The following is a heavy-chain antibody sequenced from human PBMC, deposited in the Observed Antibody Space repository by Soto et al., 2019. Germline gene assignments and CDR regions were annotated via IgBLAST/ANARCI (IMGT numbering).Heavy chain of an antibody. CDR1: GGTFSTYT. V-gene: IGHV1-69*02. CDR2: IIPLFGIA. J-gene: IGHJ4*02. Sequence: QVQLVQSGAEVKKPGSSVKVSCKASGGTFSTYTISWVRQAPGQGLEWMGRIIPLFGIANYAQRFQGRLTITADQSTSTAYMELSSLRSEDTVTYYCARCAGGSCYISGLFDYWGQGTLVTVSS. CDR3: ARCAGGSCYISGLFDY. D-gene: IGHD2-15*01.